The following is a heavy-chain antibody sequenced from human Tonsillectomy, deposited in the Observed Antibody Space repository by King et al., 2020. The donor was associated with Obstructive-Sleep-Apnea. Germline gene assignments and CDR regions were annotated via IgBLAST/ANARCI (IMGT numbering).Heavy chain of an antibody. CDR3: ARGRYSFGYEYYFDS. D-gene: IGHD5-18*01. CDR2: IYYSGST. J-gene: IGHJ4*02. V-gene: IGHV4-39*07. CDR1: GGSISINSYY. Sequence: MQLQESGPGLVKPSETLSLTCTVSGGSISINSYYWGWIRQPPGKGLEWIGSIYYSGSTYYNPSLKSRVTTSLDTSKNQFSLKLSSVTAADTAVYYCARGRYSFGYEYYFDSWGQGTLVTVSS.